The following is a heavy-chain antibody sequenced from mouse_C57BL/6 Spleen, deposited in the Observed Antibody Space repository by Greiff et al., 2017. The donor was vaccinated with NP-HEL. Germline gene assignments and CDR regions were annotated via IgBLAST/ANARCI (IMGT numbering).Heavy chain of an antibody. CDR3: TRDGTGYYAMDY. Sequence: EVMLVESGEGLVKPGGSLKLSCAASGFTFSSYAMSWVRQTPEKRLEWVAYISSGGDYIYYADTVKGRFTISRDNARNTLYLQMSSLKSEDTAMYYCTRDGTGYYAMDYWGQGTSVTVSS. D-gene: IGHD2-1*01. V-gene: IGHV5-9-1*02. CDR1: GFTFSSYA. CDR2: ISSGGDYI. J-gene: IGHJ4*01.